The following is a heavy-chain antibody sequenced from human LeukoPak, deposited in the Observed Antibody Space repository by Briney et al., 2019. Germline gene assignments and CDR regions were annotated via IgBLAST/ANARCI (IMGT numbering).Heavy chain of an antibody. V-gene: IGHV1-18*01. CDR3: ARGMGYSYGHPQGAFDI. J-gene: IGHJ3*02. D-gene: IGHD5-18*01. Sequence: ASVRVSCKASGYSFTSYGFNWVRQAPGQGLEWMGWMSAYNGKTNYAHSLQGRVTVTADTSTSTAYMELRSLRSEDTAVYYCARGMGYSYGHPQGAFDIWGQGTMVTVSS. CDR1: GYSFTSYG. CDR2: MSAYNGKT.